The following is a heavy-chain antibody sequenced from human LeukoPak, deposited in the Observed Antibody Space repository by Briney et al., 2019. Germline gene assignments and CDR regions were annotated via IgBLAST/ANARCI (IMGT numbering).Heavy chain of an antibody. J-gene: IGHJ4*02. CDR1: GYSFIHYF. CDR3: ARIRISGSYYDC. D-gene: IGHD3-10*01. V-gene: IGHV1-2*02. CDR2: IIHNSGAT. Sequence: GASLKVSCKASGYSFIHYFIHCVRQSPRQRLECIGWIIHNSGATTYAQKFQGRVTVNRDTSFSTAYMELSSLTSDDTAVYYCARIRISGSYYDCWGQGTLVTVSS.